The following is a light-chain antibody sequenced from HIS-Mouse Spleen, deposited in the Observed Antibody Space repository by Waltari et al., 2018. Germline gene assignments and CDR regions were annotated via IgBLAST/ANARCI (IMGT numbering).Light chain of an antibody. V-gene: IGKV3-15*01. Sequence: EIVMTQSPATRSVSPGERATLSCRASQSVSSNLAWYQHKPGQAPRLLIYGASTRATGIPARFSGSGSGTEFTLTISSLQSEDFAVYYCQQYNNWWTFGQGTKVEIK. CDR3: QQYNNWWT. J-gene: IGKJ1*01. CDR2: GAS. CDR1: QSVSSN.